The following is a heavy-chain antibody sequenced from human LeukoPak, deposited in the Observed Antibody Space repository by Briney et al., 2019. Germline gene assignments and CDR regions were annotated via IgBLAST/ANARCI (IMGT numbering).Heavy chain of an antibody. V-gene: IGHV4-39*01. CDR3: ARVLVILRGTTTLFDY. CDR1: GASISSSSYY. J-gene: IGHJ4*02. Sequence: KPSETLSLTCIVSGASISSSSYYWGWIRQPPGKGLEWIGSIYYSGSTYYNPSLKSRVTISVDTSKNQFSLKLSSVTAADTAVYYCARVLVILRGTTTLFDYWGQGTLVTVSS. D-gene: IGHD3-9*01. CDR2: IYYSGST.